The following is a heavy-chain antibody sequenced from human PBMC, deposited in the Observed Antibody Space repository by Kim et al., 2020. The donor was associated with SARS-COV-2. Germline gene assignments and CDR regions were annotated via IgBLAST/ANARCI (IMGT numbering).Heavy chain of an antibody. J-gene: IGHJ6*01. Sequence: GGSLRLSCAASGFTFSGYGMHWVRQAPGKGLEWVAVIWSDGSNKYYADSVKGRFTISRDNSKNTLYLQMNSLRAEDTAVYYCARDTYYDFWSGYFNYYYGMDVCGQGTTFTVSS. D-gene: IGHD3-3*01. CDR2: IWSDGSNK. V-gene: IGHV3-33*01. CDR1: GFTFSGYG. CDR3: ARDTYYDFWSGYFNYYYGMDV.